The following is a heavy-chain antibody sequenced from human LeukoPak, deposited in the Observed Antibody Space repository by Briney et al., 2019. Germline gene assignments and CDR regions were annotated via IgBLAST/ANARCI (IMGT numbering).Heavy chain of an antibody. CDR2: IIPIFGTA. CDR3: ARDGALVGATYDY. D-gene: IGHD1-26*01. CDR1: GGTFSNYA. J-gene: IGHJ4*02. V-gene: IGHV1-69*06. Sequence: SVKVSCKASGGTFSNYAISWVRQAPGQGLEWMGGIIPIFGTANYAQKFQGRVTITADKSTSTAYMELSSLRSEDTAVYYCARDGALVGATYDYWGQGTLVTVSS.